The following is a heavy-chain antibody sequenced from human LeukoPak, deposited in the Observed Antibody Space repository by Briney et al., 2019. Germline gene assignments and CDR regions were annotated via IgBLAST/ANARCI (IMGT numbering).Heavy chain of an antibody. CDR1: GYTLTELS. J-gene: IGHJ4*02. CDR2: FDPEDGET. CDR3: ATTSQWLVLEGLDY. V-gene: IGHV1-24*01. D-gene: IGHD6-19*01. Sequence: ASVKVSCKVSGYTLTELSMHWVRQAPGKGLEWMGGFDPEDGETIYAQKFQGRVTMTEDTSTVTAYMELSSLRSEDTAVYYCATTSQWLVLEGLDYWGQGTLVTVSS.